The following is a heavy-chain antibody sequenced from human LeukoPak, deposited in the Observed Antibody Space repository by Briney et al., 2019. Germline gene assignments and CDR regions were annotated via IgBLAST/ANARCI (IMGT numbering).Heavy chain of an antibody. Sequence: GASVTVSCKASGYTFTSYGISWVRQAPGQGLEWMGWISAYNGNTNYAQKLQGRVTMTTDTSTSTAYMELRSLRSDDTAVYYCARSTPGYFGWFLFDYWGQGTLVTVSS. CDR3: ARSTPGYFGWFLFDY. J-gene: IGHJ4*02. CDR1: GYTFTSYG. D-gene: IGHD3-9*01. CDR2: ISAYNGNT. V-gene: IGHV1-18*01.